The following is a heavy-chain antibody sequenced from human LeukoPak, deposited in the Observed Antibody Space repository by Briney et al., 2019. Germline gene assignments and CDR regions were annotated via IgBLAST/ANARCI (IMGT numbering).Heavy chain of an antibody. Sequence: GGSLRLSCAASGFTFSSYEMNWVRQAPGKGLEWVSYISSSGSTIYYADSVKGRFTISRDNAKNSLYLQMNSLRAEDTAVYYCAKEIVVAASPPDYWGQGTLVTVSS. CDR3: AKEIVVAASPPDY. V-gene: IGHV3-48*03. CDR1: GFTFSSYE. J-gene: IGHJ4*02. CDR2: ISSSGSTI. D-gene: IGHD3-22*01.